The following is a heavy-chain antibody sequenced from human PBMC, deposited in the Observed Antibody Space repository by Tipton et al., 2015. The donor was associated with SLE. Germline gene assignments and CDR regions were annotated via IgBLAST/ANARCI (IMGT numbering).Heavy chain of an antibody. CDR2: INHSGST. CDR1: GGSFSGYY. J-gene: IGHJ3*02. Sequence: AGLVKPSETLSLTCAVYGGSFSGYYWSWIRQPPGKGLEWIGEINHSGSTNYNPSLKSRVTISVDTSKNQFSLKLSSVTAADTAVYYCARGLVRGAQGAFDIWGQGTMVTVSS. CDR3: ARGLVRGAQGAFDI. V-gene: IGHV4-34*01. D-gene: IGHD3-10*01.